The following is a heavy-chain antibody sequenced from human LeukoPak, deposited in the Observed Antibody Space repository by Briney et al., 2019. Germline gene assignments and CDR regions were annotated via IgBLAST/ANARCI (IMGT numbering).Heavy chain of an antibody. CDR2: ITASGGNT. CDR1: GFTFSSYA. CDR3: AKGNGYSYGRYYFDY. Sequence: GGPLRLSCAASGFTFSSYAMAWVRQAPGKGLDWFPPITASGGNTYYADSVKGRFTISRDNSKNTLYLQVNSLRAEDTAVYYCAKGNGYSYGRYYFDYWGQGTLVTVSS. J-gene: IGHJ4*02. V-gene: IGHV3-23*01. D-gene: IGHD5-18*01.